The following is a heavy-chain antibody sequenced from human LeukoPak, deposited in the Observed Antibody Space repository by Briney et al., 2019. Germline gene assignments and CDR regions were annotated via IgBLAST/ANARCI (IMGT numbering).Heavy chain of an antibody. V-gene: IGHV4-39*01. CDR3: ARQRGAAADY. CDR2: IYYSGST. J-gene: IGHJ4*02. CDR1: GGSISSSSYC. Sequence: PSETLSLTCTVSGGSISSSSYCWGWIRQPPGKGLEWIGSIYYSGSTYYNPSLKSRVTISVDTSKNQFSLKLSSVTAADTAVYYCARQRGAAADYWGQGTLVTVSS. D-gene: IGHD6-13*01.